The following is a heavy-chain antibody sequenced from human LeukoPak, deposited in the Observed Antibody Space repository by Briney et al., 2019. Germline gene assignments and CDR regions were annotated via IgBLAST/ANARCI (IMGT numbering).Heavy chain of an antibody. CDR2: ISSSGSTI. CDR3: ARVSVGYYDSSGMVDY. CDR1: GFTFSDYY. V-gene: IGHV3-11*01. D-gene: IGHD3-22*01. J-gene: IGHJ4*02. Sequence: PGGSLRLSCAASGFTFSDYYMSWIRQAPGKGLEWVSYISSSGSTIYYADSVKGRFTISRDNAKNSLYLQMNSLRAEDTAGYYCARVSVGYYDSSGMVDYWGQGTLVTVSS.